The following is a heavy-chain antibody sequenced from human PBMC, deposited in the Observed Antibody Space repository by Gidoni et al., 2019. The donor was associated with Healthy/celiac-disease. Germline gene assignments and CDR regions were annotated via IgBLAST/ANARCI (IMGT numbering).Heavy chain of an antibody. Sequence: QVQLVESGGGVVQPGRSLRLSCAASGFTFSTYGVHGIRQAPGRGPEWVAVISYDGINKYYADSVKGRFTISRDNTKNTLYLQMNSRGAEDTVVYYCAREGTRHFDYWGQGTLVTVSS. J-gene: IGHJ4*02. CDR1: GFTFSTYG. CDR3: AREGTRHFDY. CDR2: ISYDGINK. V-gene: IGHV3-30*03. D-gene: IGHD3-10*01.